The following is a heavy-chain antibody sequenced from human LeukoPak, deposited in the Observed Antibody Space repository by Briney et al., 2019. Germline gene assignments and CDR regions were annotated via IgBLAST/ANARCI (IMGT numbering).Heavy chain of an antibody. CDR1: GGSFSGYY. Sequence: PSETLSLTCAVYGGSFSGYYWSWIRQPPGKGLEWIGEINHSGSTNYNPPLKSRVTISVDTSKNQFSLKLSSMTAADTAVYYCARRGPYYYYGMDVWGQGTTVTVSS. CDR3: ARRGPYYYYGMDV. CDR2: INHSGST. J-gene: IGHJ6*02. V-gene: IGHV4-34*01.